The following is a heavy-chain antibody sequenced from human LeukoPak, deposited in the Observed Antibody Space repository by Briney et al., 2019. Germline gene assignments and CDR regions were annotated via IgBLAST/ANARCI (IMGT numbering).Heavy chain of an antibody. Sequence: PGASLRLSCEASGLTFSRHWMSWVRQAPGKGLEWVANIKQDGSGKYYVDSVKGRFTISRDNAKKSLSLQMNGLRVDDTAVYYCAAGEGWVFDYWGQGTLVTVSS. J-gene: IGHJ4*02. CDR1: GLTFSRHW. V-gene: IGHV3-7*01. CDR3: AAGEGWVFDY. CDR2: IKQDGSGK. D-gene: IGHD1-26*01.